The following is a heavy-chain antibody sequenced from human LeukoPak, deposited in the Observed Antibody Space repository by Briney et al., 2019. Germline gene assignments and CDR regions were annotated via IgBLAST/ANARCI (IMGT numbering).Heavy chain of an antibody. CDR1: GGSISSSSYY. CDR3: ARRSSGYPYYFDY. CDR2: IYYSGST. Sequence: SETLSLTCTVSGGSISSSSYYWGWIRQPPGKGLEWIGSIYYSGSTYYNPSLKSRVTISVDTSKNQFSLKLSSVTAADTAVYYCARRSSGYPYYFDYWGQGTLVTVSS. V-gene: IGHV4-39*07. J-gene: IGHJ4*02. D-gene: IGHD3-22*01.